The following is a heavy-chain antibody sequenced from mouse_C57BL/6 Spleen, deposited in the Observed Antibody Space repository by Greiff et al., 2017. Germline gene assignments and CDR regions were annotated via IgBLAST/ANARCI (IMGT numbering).Heavy chain of an antibody. CDR3: ARGGIYDYDESYAMDY. CDR2: IYPGDGDT. CDR1: GYAFSSYW. V-gene: IGHV1-80*01. Sequence: VQLQQSGAELVKPGASVKISCKASGYAFSSYWMNWVKQRPGKGLEWIGQIYPGDGDTNYNGKFKGKATLTADKSSSTAYMQLSCLRSDDSAVYFCARGGIYDYDESYAMDYWGQGTSVTVSS. D-gene: IGHD2-4*01. J-gene: IGHJ4*01.